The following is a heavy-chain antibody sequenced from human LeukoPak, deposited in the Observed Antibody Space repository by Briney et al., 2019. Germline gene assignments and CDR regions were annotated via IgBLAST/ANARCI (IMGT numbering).Heavy chain of an antibody. CDR2: ISYDGGNK. V-gene: IGHV3-30-3*01. CDR1: GFTFSTYA. J-gene: IGHJ4*02. CDR3: ARGEVGAPLDY. D-gene: IGHD1-26*01. Sequence: GGSLRLSCAASGFTFSTYAMHWVRQAPGKGLEWVAVISYDGGNKNYADSVKGRFTISRDNSKNTLYLQMNSLRAEDTAVYYCARGEVGAPLDYWGQGTLVTVSS.